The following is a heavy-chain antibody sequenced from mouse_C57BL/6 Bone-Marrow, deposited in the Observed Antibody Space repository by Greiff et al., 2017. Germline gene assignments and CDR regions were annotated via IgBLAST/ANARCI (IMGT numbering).Heavy chain of an antibody. Sequence: DVKLQESGAELVRPGASVKLSCTASGFNIKDYYMHWVKQRPEQGLEWIGRIDPEDGDTEYAPKCQGKATMTADTSSNTAYLQLSSLTSEDTAVYYCTDGNYWYFDVWGTGTTVTVSS. V-gene: IGHV14-1*01. D-gene: IGHD2-1*01. CDR2: IDPEDGDT. CDR3: TDGNYWYFDV. J-gene: IGHJ1*03. CDR1: GFNIKDYY.